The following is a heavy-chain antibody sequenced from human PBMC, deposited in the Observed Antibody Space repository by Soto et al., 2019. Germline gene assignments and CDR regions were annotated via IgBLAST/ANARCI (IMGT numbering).Heavy chain of an antibody. Sequence: SETLSLTCEVSGYSISSGHYWGWIRQTPGKGPEWIGSIYHTGTTYYNPSLESRVTISVDTSKNQFSLRVRSVTAADTAVYYCSRLSTSGYYYWFDAWGQGTLVTVS. D-gene: IGHD3-22*01. J-gene: IGHJ5*02. CDR2: IYHTGTT. V-gene: IGHV4-38-2*01. CDR3: SRLSTSGYYYWFDA. CDR1: GYSISSGHY.